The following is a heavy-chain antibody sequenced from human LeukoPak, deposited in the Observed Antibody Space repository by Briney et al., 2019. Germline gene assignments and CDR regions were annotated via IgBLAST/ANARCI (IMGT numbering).Heavy chain of an antibody. CDR3: ASRNGPLDY. CDR1: GDAITSDKYY. Sequence: SETLSLTCTVSGDAITSDKYYWGWIRQPPGKGLEWIGNIHHSGSTYYSPSLKSRVTISVDTSKNQFSLRLNSVTAADTAVYYCASRNGPLDYWGQGTLVTVSS. V-gene: IGHV4-39*01. J-gene: IGHJ4*02. CDR2: IHHSGST. D-gene: IGHD1-1*01.